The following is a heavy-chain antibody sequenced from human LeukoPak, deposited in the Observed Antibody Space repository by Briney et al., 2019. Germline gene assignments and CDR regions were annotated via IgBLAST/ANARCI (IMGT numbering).Heavy chain of an antibody. Sequence: GGSLRLSCAASGFTFSDYAMTWVRQAPGKGLEWVSAITNSRGTTYYADSVKGRFTISRDNSKNTLYLQMNSLRAEDTAVYYCASLLRAGAFDIWGQGTMVTVSS. J-gene: IGHJ3*02. D-gene: IGHD6-13*01. V-gene: IGHV3-23*01. CDR3: ASLLRAGAFDI. CDR1: GFTFSDYA. CDR2: ITNSRGTT.